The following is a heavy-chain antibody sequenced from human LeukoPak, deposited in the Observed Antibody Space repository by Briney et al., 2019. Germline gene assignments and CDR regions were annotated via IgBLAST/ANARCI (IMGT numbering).Heavy chain of an antibody. J-gene: IGHJ4*02. Sequence: SETLSLTCTVSGGSISSYYWSWIGQPPGKGLEGIGYIYYSGSTNYNPSLKSRVTISVDTSKNQFSLKLSSVTAADTAVYYCARLTGPSGSYYDYFDYWGQGTLVTVSS. V-gene: IGHV4-59*08. CDR3: ARLTGPSGSYYDYFDY. CDR2: IYYSGST. CDR1: GGSISSYY. D-gene: IGHD1-26*01.